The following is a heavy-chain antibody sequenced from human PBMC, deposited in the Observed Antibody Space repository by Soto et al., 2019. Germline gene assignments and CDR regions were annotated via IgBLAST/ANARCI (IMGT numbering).Heavy chain of an antibody. J-gene: IGHJ6*02. CDR2: IYYSGST. Sequence: SETLSLTCTVSGGSISSSSYYWGWIRQPPGKGLEWIGSIYYSGSTYYNPSPKSRVTISVDTSKNQFSLKLSSVTAADTAVYYCARGFHDYYYYGMDVWGQGTTVTVSS. V-gene: IGHV4-39*01. CDR3: ARGFHDYYYYGMDV. CDR1: GGSISSSSYY.